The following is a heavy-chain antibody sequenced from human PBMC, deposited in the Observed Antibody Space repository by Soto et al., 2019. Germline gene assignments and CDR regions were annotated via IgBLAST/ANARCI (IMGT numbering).Heavy chain of an antibody. CDR1: GASISGFH. V-gene: IGHV4-4*07. D-gene: IGHD1-1*01. CDR2: IYATGTT. Sequence: QVQLQESGPGLVKPSETLSLTCTVSGASISGFHWSWIRKSAGKGLEWIGRIYATGTTDYNPSLRSRVMMSVDTSKRQSSLKLRSVTAADTAVYYCVRDGTRTLRDWFDSWGQGISVTVSS. CDR3: VRDGTRTLRDWFDS. J-gene: IGHJ5*01.